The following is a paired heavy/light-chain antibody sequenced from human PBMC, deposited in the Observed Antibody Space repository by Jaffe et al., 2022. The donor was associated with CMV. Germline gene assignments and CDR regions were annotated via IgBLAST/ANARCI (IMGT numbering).Heavy chain of an antibody. CDR3: VRDRGYQPDTFDI. J-gene: IGHJ3*02. Sequence: QVQLVQSGADVKKPGASVRVSCKASGYTFNSYGISWVRQAPGQGLEWMGYISTYSSETHYAQRLQGRLTMTTDTSTRTVSMDLRSLRSDDTAVYYCVRDRGYQPDTFDIWGQGTMVTVSS. D-gene: IGHD5-12*01. V-gene: IGHV1-18*04. CDR2: ISTYSSET. CDR1: GYTFNSYG.
Light chain of an antibody. CDR3: QTWGSGFRV. Sequence: QLVLTQSPSASASLGASVKLTCTLSSGYSTYAIAWHEQRPERGPRYLMKVNSDGSYSRGDGIPDRFSGSISGPERHLTISSLQSEDEADYYCQTWGSGFRVFGGGTKLTVL. J-gene: IGLJ3*02. V-gene: IGLV4-69*01. CDR2: VNSDGSY. CDR1: SGYSTYA.